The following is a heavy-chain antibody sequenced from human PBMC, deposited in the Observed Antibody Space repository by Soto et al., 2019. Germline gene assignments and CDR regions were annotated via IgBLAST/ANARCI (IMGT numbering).Heavy chain of an antibody. Sequence: GGSLRLCCAASGFTFSSYSMNWVRQAPGKGLEWVSSISSSSSYIYYADSVKGRFTISRDNAKNSLYLQMNSLRAEDTAVYYCASDTGLWFGELSHYWGQGTLVTVSS. D-gene: IGHD3-10*01. CDR1: GFTFSSYS. CDR3: ASDTGLWFGELSHY. V-gene: IGHV3-21*01. J-gene: IGHJ4*02. CDR2: ISSSSSYI.